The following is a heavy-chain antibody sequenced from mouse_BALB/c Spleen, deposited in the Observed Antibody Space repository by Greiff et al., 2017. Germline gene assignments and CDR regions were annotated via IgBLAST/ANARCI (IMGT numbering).Heavy chain of an antibody. V-gene: IGHV1S137*01. CDR3: ARNELTLYYFDY. D-gene: IGHD4-1*01. J-gene: IGHJ2*01. CDR1: GYTFTDYA. CDR2: ISTYYGDA. Sequence: QVQLQQSGAELVRPGVSVKISCTGSGYTFTDYAMHWVKQSHAQSLEWIGVISTYYGDASYNQKFKGKATMTVDKSSSTAYMELARLTSEDSAIYYCARNELTLYYFDYWGQGTTLTVSS.